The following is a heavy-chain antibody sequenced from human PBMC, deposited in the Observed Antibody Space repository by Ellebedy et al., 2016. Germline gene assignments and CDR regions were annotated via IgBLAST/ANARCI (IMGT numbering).Heavy chain of an antibody. V-gene: IGHV3-23*01. D-gene: IGHD2-8*02. Sequence: GGSLRLSXAATGFTFSSHAMNWVRQAPGKGLEWVSGISGPGDSAYYADSVKGRLTISRDNSKSTVYMEMNSLRAEDTAMYYCARGYCTGLPCSAWGQGTLVTVSS. CDR1: GFTFSSHA. CDR2: ISGPGDSA. J-gene: IGHJ5*02. CDR3: ARGYCTGLPCSA.